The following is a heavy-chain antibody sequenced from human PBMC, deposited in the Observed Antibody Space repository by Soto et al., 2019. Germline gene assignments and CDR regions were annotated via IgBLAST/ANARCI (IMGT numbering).Heavy chain of an antibody. D-gene: IGHD1-26*01. CDR3: AREVVGPTTNWFDP. J-gene: IGHJ5*02. Sequence: GGSLRLSCAASGFMFGSHTMTWVRQAPGKGLEWVASISSVSSYIYYADSVKGRFTISRDNAKDSLYLQMDSLRAEDTAVYFCAREVVGPTTNWFDPWGQGTLVTVSS. CDR1: GFMFGSHT. CDR2: ISSVSSYI. V-gene: IGHV3-21*06.